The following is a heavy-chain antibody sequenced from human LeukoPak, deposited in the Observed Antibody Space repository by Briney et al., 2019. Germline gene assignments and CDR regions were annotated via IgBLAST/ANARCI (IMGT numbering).Heavy chain of an antibody. V-gene: IGHV3-11*01. CDR3: ARGPLHVSRNWFDP. J-gene: IGHJ5*02. Sequence: GSLRLSCAASGFTFSDYYMTWIRQAPGKGLEWVSYISSAGTTMVYADSVKGRFTISRDNAKNSLYLQMNSLRADDTAVYYCARGPLHVSRNWFDPWGQGTLVTVSS. D-gene: IGHD5/OR15-5a*01. CDR1: GFTFSDYY. CDR2: ISSAGTTM.